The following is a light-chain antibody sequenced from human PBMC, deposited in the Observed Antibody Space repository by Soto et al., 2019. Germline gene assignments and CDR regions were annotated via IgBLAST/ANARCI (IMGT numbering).Light chain of an antibody. Sequence: DIQMTQSPSSLSASAGDRVTITCRASQGISNYLAWYQQRPGKVPKLLIYTASTLQSGVPSRFSGSGSGAEFTLTISSLQPEDVATYCCQKYNSAPWTFGQGTKVEIK. CDR2: TAS. V-gene: IGKV1-27*01. CDR3: QKYNSAPWT. J-gene: IGKJ1*01. CDR1: QGISNY.